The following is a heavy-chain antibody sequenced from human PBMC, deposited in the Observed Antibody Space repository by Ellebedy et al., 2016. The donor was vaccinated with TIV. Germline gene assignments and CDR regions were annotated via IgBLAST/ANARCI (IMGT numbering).Heavy chain of an antibody. CDR3: ARYSYYILTGDNALFDN. Sequence: ASVKVSCKASGYRFSVFGISWVRQAPGQGLEWLGWISISNGNTYYAQKFQGRVTMTTDTSTSTAYIELRSLRSDDTAVDYCARYSYYILTGDNALFDNWGQGTLVTVSS. J-gene: IGHJ4*02. D-gene: IGHD3-9*01. CDR2: ISISNGNT. CDR1: GYRFSVFG. V-gene: IGHV1-18*04.